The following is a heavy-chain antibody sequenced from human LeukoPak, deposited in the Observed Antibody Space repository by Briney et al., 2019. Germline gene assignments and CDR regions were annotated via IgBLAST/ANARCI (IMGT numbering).Heavy chain of an antibody. CDR3: ARDAYSRARGYFDY. Sequence: PGGSLRLSCAASGFTFSSYEMNWVRQAPGKGLEWVSYISSSGSTIYYADSVKGRFTISRDNAENSLYLQMNSLRAEDTAVYYCARDAYSRARGYFDYWGQGTLVTVSS. D-gene: IGHD1-26*01. CDR1: GFTFSSYE. CDR2: ISSSGSTI. V-gene: IGHV3-48*03. J-gene: IGHJ4*02.